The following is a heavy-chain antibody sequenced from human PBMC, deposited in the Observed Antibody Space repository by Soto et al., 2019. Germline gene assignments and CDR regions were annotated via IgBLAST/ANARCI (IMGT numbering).Heavy chain of an antibody. CDR3: TRYTYTSRSAYFGMDV. V-gene: IGHV3-49*03. CDR1: GFTFGDYA. J-gene: IGHJ6*01. CDR2: IRSKAYGGTT. Sequence: GSLRISCTPSGFTFGDYAMSWSRQAPGKGLEWVGVIRSKAYGGTTDYAASVKGRFSISRDDSKSIAYLQMNSLKGEDTGVYYCTRYTYTSRSAYFGMDVWGHGTTVTVSS. D-gene: IGHD6-13*01.